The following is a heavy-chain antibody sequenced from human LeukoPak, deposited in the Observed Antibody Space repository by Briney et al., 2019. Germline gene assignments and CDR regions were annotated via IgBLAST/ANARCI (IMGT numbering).Heavy chain of an antibody. Sequence: PGGSLRLSCAASGFTFSDYYMSWIRQAPGKGLEGVSYISSGSIYINYADSVKGRFTISRDNAKNSLYLQMNSLRAEDTAVYYCASGVVVAATKDWGQGTLVTVSS. CDR1: GFTFSDYY. J-gene: IGHJ4*02. V-gene: IGHV3-11*03. CDR2: ISSGSIYI. D-gene: IGHD2-15*01. CDR3: ASGVVVAATKD.